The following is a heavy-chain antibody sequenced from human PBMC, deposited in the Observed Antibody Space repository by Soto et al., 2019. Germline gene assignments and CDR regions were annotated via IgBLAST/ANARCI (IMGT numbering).Heavy chain of an antibody. J-gene: IGHJ6*02. CDR2: ISYSGST. D-gene: IGHD3-22*01. CDR3: ARTRDSSAYWGLGDYYAMDV. CDR1: GGSISSVNYY. V-gene: IGHV4-31*02. Sequence: QVQLQESGPGLVKPSQTLSLTCTVSGGSISSVNYYWNWIRQHPGEGLEWIGYISYSGSTYFNPSLKRRVAISSDPPTNRFSLKLSCVTAADTAVYYCARTRDSSAYWGLGDYYAMDVWGQGTTVTVSS.